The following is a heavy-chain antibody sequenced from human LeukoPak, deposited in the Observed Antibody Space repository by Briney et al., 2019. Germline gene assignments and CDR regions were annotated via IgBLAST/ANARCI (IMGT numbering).Heavy chain of an antibody. V-gene: IGHV4-59*01. CDR3: ARLLWFGDYYYMDV. CDR2: MYYSGRA. Sequence: SETLSLTCAVYGGSFSGYYWSWIRQPPGKGLEWIGYMYYSGRANYNPSLKRRVTISVDMSKNQFSLKLSSVTAADTAVYYCARLLWFGDYYYMDVWGKGTTVTISS. D-gene: IGHD3-10*01. CDR1: GGSFSGYY. J-gene: IGHJ6*03.